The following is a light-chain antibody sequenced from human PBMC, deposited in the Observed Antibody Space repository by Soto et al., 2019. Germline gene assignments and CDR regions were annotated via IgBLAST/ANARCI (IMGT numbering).Light chain of an antibody. CDR3: QTWGSDTVV. J-gene: IGLJ2*01. Sequence: QLVLTQSPSASASLGASVKLTCTLSSGHSSYAITWHQQQPEKGPRYLMKLNSDGSHYKGDGIPDRFSGSSSGAERYLTISSLQSEDEADYFCQTWGSDTVVFGGGTKVTVL. CDR2: LNSDGSH. V-gene: IGLV4-69*01. CDR1: SGHSSYA.